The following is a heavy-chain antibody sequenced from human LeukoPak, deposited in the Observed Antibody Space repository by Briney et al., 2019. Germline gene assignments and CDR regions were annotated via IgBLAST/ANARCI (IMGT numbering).Heavy chain of an antibody. Sequence: SQTLSLTCTVSGGSISSGSYYWSWIRQPAGKGLEWIGRIYTSGSTNYNPSLKSRVTISVDTSKNQFSLKLSSVTAADTAVYYCARVSWFPGTSYYYMDVWGKGTTVTVSS. CDR2: IYTSGST. V-gene: IGHV4-61*02. D-gene: IGHD1-1*01. J-gene: IGHJ6*03. CDR1: GGSISSGSYY. CDR3: ARVSWFPGTSYYYMDV.